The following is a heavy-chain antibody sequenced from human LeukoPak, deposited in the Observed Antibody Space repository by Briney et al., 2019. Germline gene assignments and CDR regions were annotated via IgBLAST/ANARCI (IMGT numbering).Heavy chain of an antibody. V-gene: IGHV3-21*01. D-gene: IGHD2-15*01. CDR3: AREERYCSGGSCYSSYFQH. Sequence: GRSLRLSCTASGFTFGDYAMSWVRQAPGKGLEWVSSISSSSSYIYYADSVKGRFTISRDNAKNSLYLQMNSLRAEDTAVYYCAREERYCSGGSCYSSYFQHWGQGTLVTVSS. CDR1: GFTFGDYA. J-gene: IGHJ1*01. CDR2: ISSSSSYI.